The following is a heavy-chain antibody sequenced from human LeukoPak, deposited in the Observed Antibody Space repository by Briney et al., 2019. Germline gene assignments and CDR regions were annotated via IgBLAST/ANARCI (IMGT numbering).Heavy chain of an antibody. D-gene: IGHD4-23*01. CDR2: IYTSGST. CDR3: ARVEGGNPGGAFDI. V-gene: IGHV4-61*02. CDR1: GGSISSGSYY. J-gene: IGHJ3*02. Sequence: PSQTLSLTCTVSGGSISSGSYYWSWIRQPAGKGLEWIGRIYTSGSTNYNPSLKSRVTISVDTSKNQFSLKLSSVTAADTAVYYCARVEGGNPGGAFDIWGQGTMVTVSS.